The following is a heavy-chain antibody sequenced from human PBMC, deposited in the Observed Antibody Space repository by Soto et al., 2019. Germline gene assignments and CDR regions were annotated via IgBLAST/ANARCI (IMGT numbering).Heavy chain of an antibody. V-gene: IGHV3-53*01. CDR1: GFTISGKKY. D-gene: IGHD1-1*01. Sequence: DVQLVESGGGLIQPGESLRLSCVAFGFTISGKKYVAWVRQAPGKGLEWVSALYDVDGSFYADSVKGRFTTSSDSSKTTVYLQMSDLRPDDTAVYYCATRHEREHAYDVWGQGTTVTVSS. J-gene: IGHJ3*01. CDR3: ATRHEREHAYDV. CDR2: LYDVDGS.